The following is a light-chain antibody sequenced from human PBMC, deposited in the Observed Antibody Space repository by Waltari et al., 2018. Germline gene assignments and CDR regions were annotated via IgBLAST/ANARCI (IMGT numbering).Light chain of an antibody. V-gene: IGLV2-11*01. Sequence: QSALTQPRSVSGSPGPSVTISCTGTSSNVGGYNHVPWYQHRPGKAPKLMIYNVSNRPSGVPDRFSGSKSANTASLTISGLQAEDEADYYCCSYAGGNTYVFGTGTKVTVL. J-gene: IGLJ1*01. CDR2: NVS. CDR1: SSNVGGYNH. CDR3: CSYAGGNTYV.